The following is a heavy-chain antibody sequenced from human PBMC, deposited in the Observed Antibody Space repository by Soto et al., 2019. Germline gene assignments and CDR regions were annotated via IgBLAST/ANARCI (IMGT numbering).Heavy chain of an antibody. CDR3: AHLRLTPQGAGSRYYFDY. D-gene: IGHD3-10*01. V-gene: IGHV2-5*01. CDR1: GFSLSTSGVG. J-gene: IGHJ4*02. Sequence: SGPTLVNPTQTLTLTCTFSGFSLSTSGVGVGWIRQPPGKALEWLALIYWNDDKRYSPSLKSRLTITKDTSKNQVVLTMTNMDPVDTATYYCAHLRLTPQGAGSRYYFDYWGQGTLVTVSS. CDR2: IYWNDDK.